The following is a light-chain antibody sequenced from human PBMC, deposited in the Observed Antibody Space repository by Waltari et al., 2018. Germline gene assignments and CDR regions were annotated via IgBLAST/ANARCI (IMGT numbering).Light chain of an antibody. J-gene: IGLJ3*02. Sequence: QSALTQPASVSVSPGQSITISCTGTSRDVGGYNYISWYQQQPGKAPKLMISDVSKRPSGVSIRFSGSKSGNTASLTISGLQAEDEADYYCSSYTSSSTWVFGGGTKLTVL. CDR1: SRDVGGYNY. V-gene: IGLV2-14*01. CDR2: DVS. CDR3: SSYTSSSTWV.